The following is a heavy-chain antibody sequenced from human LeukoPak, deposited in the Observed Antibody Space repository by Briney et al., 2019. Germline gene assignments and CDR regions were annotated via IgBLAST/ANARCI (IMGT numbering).Heavy chain of an antibody. CDR2: INTDGSTT. Sequence: GGSLRLSCAASGFTFSNYWIHWVRQAPGKGLVWVSRINTDGSTTTYADSVKGRFSISRDNAKNTVYLQMNNLRAEDTAVYFCARWSPTPDTEAGDYWGQGTLVTVSS. J-gene: IGHJ4*02. CDR3: ARWSPTPDTEAGDY. D-gene: IGHD6-19*01. CDR1: GFTFSNYW. V-gene: IGHV3-74*01.